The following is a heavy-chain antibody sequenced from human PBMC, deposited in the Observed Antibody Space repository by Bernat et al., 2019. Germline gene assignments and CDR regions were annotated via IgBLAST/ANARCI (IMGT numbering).Heavy chain of an antibody. D-gene: IGHD2-15*01. Sequence: EEQLVESGGGLVQPGGSLRLSCAASGFTFHMYWMTWVRQAPGKGLEWVANIREDGSDKYYADSVKGRFTISRDNAKNSLYLQVNNLRAEDTAVYYCARDLLPYCSDVTCYDAFDIWGQGTMVTVSS. V-gene: IGHV3-7*04. J-gene: IGHJ3*02. CDR3: ARDLLPYCSDVTCYDAFDI. CDR2: IREDGSDK. CDR1: GFTFHMYW.